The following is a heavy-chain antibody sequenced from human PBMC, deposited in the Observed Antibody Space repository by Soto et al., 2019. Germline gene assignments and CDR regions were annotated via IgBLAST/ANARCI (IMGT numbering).Heavy chain of an antibody. D-gene: IGHD3-9*01. CDR3: ARQDVLTGYFDV. V-gene: IGHV5-51*01. CDR2: INPADSDT. J-gene: IGHJ4*02. CDR1: GNSFINHW. Sequence: EVQLVQSGAEVKKPGESLKISCKGSGNSFINHWIGWVRQMPGKGLEWMGIINPADSDTRYSPSFQGQVTISADNSITTADLQGNSLKAADTAMYYCARQDVLTGYFDVWGQGTLVTVSS.